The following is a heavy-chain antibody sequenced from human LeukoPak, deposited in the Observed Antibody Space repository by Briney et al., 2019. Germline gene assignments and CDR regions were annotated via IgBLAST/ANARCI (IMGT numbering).Heavy chain of an antibody. CDR2: IWYDGSNK. CDR1: GFTFSSYG. D-gene: IGHD3-9*01. V-gene: IGHV3-33*01. Sequence: PGGSLRLSCAASGFTFSSYGMHWVRQAPGKGLEWVAVIWYDGSNKYYADSVKGRFTISRDNSKNTLYLQMNSLRAEDTAVYYCARDDGGGYDILTGYYRPFDPWGQGTPVTVSS. CDR3: ARDDGGGYDILTGYYRPFDP. J-gene: IGHJ5*02.